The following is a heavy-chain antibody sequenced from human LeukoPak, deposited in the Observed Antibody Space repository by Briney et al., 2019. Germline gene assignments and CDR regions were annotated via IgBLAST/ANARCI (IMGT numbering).Heavy chain of an antibody. Sequence: SVKVSCKASGGTFSSYAISWVRQAPGQGLEWMGGIIPIFGTANYAQKFQGRVTVTADESTSTAYMELSSLRSEDTAVYYCARGGGKLRYFDWLLYYWGQGTLVTVSS. V-gene: IGHV1-69*13. D-gene: IGHD3-9*01. CDR1: GGTFSSYA. CDR3: ARGGGKLRYFDWLLYY. J-gene: IGHJ4*02. CDR2: IIPIFGTA.